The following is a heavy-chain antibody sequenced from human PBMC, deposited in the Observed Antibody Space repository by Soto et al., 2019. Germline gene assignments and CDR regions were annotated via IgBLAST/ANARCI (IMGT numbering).Heavy chain of an antibody. V-gene: IGHV1-69*01. CDR1: GGTFSRHA. D-gene: IGHD3-22*01. J-gene: IGHJ4*02. CDR3: ARGWGYDSNDYYYAY. CDR2: IIPIFGTA. Sequence: QAQLVQSGAEVRKPGSSVKVSCKASGGTFSRHAISWVRQAPGQGLEWMGGIIPIFGTANHAQKFQGRVTIIADESTSTVYMELRSVRSEDTAMYYCARGWGYDSNDYYYAYWGQGTLVIVSS.